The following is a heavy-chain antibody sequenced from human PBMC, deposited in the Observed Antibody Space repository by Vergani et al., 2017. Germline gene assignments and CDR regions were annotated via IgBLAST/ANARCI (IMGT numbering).Heavy chain of an antibody. Sequence: EVQLVESGGGLVKPGGSLRLSCAASGFIFSNYNMNWVRQAPGKGLEWISSITSTSSYMYYADSVQGRFTISRDSAKNSLYLQMNSLRVEDTAVYFCARDCGGGSCYPFYYYGMDVWGQGTTVTVSS. J-gene: IGHJ6*02. CDR2: ITSTSSYM. CDR1: GFIFSNYN. D-gene: IGHD2-15*01. CDR3: ARDCGGGSCYPFYYYGMDV. V-gene: IGHV3-21*06.